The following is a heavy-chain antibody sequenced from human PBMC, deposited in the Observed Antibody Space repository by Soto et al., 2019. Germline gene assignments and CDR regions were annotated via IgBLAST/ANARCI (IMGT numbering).Heavy chain of an antibody. CDR1: GYTFTTYG. J-gene: IGHJ6*02. CDR3: ARIDCSGGSCWGMDV. Sequence: QVQLVQSGAEVKKPGASVKVSCKASGYTFTTYGISWVRQAPGQGLEWMGWISAYNGNTNYAQKLQGRVTVTTDISTSTAYMELRSLRSDDTAVYYCARIDCSGGSCWGMDVWGQWTTVTVSS. V-gene: IGHV1-18*01. CDR2: ISAYNGNT. D-gene: IGHD2-15*01.